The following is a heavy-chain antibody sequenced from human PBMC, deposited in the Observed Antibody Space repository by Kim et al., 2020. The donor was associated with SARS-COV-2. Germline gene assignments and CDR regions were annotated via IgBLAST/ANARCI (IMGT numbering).Heavy chain of an antibody. CDR2: IYPGDSDT. V-gene: IGHV5-51*01. J-gene: IGHJ4*02. D-gene: IGHD3-22*01. CDR3: SRSYDSSGYYPQPSDY. Sequence: GESLKISCNGSGYSFTSYWIGWVRQMPGKGLEWMGIIYPGDSDTRYSPSFQGQVTISADKSISTAYLQWSSLKASDTAMYYCSRSYDSSGYYPQPSDYWGQGTLVTVSS. CDR1: GYSFTSYW.